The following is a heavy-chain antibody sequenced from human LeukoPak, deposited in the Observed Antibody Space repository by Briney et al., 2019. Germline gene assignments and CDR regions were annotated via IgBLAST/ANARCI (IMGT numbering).Heavy chain of an antibody. CDR2: IRYDGSNK. CDR3: AKGRRAPLVGTITKSWIDY. V-gene: IGHV3-30*02. CDR1: GFTFSTYA. J-gene: IGHJ4*02. D-gene: IGHD1-7*01. Sequence: GRSLRLSCAASGFTFSTYAIHWVRQAPGKGLEWVAFIRYDGSNKYYADSVKGRFTISRDNSKNTLYLQMNSLRAEDTAVYYCAKGRRAPLVGTITKSWIDYWGQGTLVTVSS.